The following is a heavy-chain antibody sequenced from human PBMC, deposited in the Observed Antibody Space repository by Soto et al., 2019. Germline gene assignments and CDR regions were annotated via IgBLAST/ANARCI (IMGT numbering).Heavy chain of an antibody. Sequence: EVQLVESGGGLVQPGGSLRLSCAASGFTFSSYWMHWVRQAPGKGLVWVSRLNSDGTSANYADSVKGRFTTSRDNAQNTVYLHMNRLRAEDTAVYYCVRGSWQKDYIDVWGKGTTVTVSS. V-gene: IGHV3-74*01. J-gene: IGHJ6*03. D-gene: IGHD6-13*01. CDR2: LNSDGTSA. CDR1: GFTFSSYW. CDR3: VRGSWQKDYIDV.